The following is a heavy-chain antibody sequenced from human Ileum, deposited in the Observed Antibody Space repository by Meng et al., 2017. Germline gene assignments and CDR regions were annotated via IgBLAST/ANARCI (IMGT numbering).Heavy chain of an antibody. Sequence: QGQLVQSGSEVKQPGASVEVSCMTSGYTFTDYNMHWVRQAPGQGLEWMGRIKPNTGGTTYAQKFQGRVTVTRDTSINTVYVQLSSLTSDDTAMYYCVRDKFNWNDDYYFDYWGQGTLVTVSS. CDR2: IKPNTGGT. CDR3: VRDKFNWNDDYYFDY. D-gene: IGHD1-1*01. CDR1: GYTFTDYN. V-gene: IGHV1-2*06. J-gene: IGHJ4*02.